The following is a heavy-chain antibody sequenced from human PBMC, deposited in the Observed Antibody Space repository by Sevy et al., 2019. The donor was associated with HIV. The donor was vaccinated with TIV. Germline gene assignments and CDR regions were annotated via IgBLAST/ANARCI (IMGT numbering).Heavy chain of an antibody. CDR1: AFTFSSYS. D-gene: IGHD2-2*01. V-gene: IGHV3-21*01. CDR2: ISGLSNYI. CDR3: ARDRCTITSCHEGNWFDP. J-gene: IGHJ5*02. Sequence: GGSLRLSCAASAFTFSSYSMNWVRQAPGKGLEWVSSISGLSNYIYYADSVKGRFTISRDNAKNSLYLQMNSLRAEDTAVYYCARDRCTITSCHEGNWFDPWGQGTLVTVSS.